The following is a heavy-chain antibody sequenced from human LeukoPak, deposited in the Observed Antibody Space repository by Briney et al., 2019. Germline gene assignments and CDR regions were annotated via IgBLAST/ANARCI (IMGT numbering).Heavy chain of an antibody. J-gene: IGHJ4*02. Sequence: GGSLRLSCAASAFIFSRYAMSWVRQSPGKGLEWVSGVNDRGGSTYYADSVKGRFTISRDNSKNTLYLQMNSLRAEDTAVYYCASGYGYNFGYFDYWGQGTLVTVSS. CDR1: AFIFSRYA. CDR2: VNDRGGST. D-gene: IGHD5-24*01. V-gene: IGHV3-23*01. CDR3: ASGYGYNFGYFDY.